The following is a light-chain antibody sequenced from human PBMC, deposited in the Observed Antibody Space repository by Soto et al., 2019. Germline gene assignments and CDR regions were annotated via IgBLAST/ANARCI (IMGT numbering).Light chain of an antibody. V-gene: IGKV3-15*01. Sequence: EIVMTQSPATLSVSPGERATLSCRASPSVNRNLAWYQQKPGQAPRLVIYGASTRASGIPARFSGSGSGTEFTLTVSSLQSEDSAVYYCQQYNNWPWTFGQGTKVDI. CDR1: PSVNRN. CDR3: QQYNNWPWT. CDR2: GAS. J-gene: IGKJ1*01.